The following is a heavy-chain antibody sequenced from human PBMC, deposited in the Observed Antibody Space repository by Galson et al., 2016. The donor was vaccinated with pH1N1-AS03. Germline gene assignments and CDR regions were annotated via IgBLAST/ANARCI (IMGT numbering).Heavy chain of an antibody. Sequence: SLRLSCAASGFTFSNYWMSWVRQAPGKGLEWVATTNQDGSEKYFVDSVKGRFTISRDDAKNSLCLQMNSLRAEDSALYYCARDPSGDRSGWYYFDYWGQGTLVTVSS. CDR1: GFTFSNYW. V-gene: IGHV3-7*03. D-gene: IGHD6-19*01. CDR3: ARDPSGDRSGWYYFDY. CDR2: TNQDGSEK. J-gene: IGHJ4*02.